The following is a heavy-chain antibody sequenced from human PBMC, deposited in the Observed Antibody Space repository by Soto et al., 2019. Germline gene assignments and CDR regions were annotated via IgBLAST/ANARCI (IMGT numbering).Heavy chain of an antibody. CDR3: AREKEGVWYDSSGSDAFDI. V-gene: IGHV1-2*04. Sequence: QVQLVQSGAEVKKPGASVKVSCKASGYTFTGYYMHWVRQAPGQGLEWMGWINPNSGGTNYAQKFQGWVTMTRDTSISTAYMELSRLRSDDTAVYYCAREKEGVWYDSSGSDAFDIWGQGTMVTVSS. J-gene: IGHJ3*02. CDR1: GYTFTGYY. CDR2: INPNSGGT. D-gene: IGHD3-22*01.